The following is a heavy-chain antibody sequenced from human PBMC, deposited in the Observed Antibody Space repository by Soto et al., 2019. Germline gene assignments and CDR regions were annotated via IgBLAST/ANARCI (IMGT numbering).Heavy chain of an antibody. CDR2: ISAYNGDT. J-gene: IGHJ3*02. CDR1: GYTFTDYN. V-gene: IGHV1-18*01. D-gene: IGHD3-9*01. Sequence: QVQLVQSGVEVKKPGTSVKVSCRASGYTFTDYNITWVRQAPGQGLEWMGWISAYNGDTNYAQQFQGRVTVTTDTSTTTAYMELRSLRSDDTAVYYCARGFDVDSVVAFDIWGQGTMVTVSS. CDR3: ARGFDVDSVVAFDI.